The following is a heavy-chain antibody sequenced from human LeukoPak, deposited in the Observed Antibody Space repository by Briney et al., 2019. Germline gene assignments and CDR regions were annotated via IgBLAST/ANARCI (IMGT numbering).Heavy chain of an antibody. D-gene: IGHD2-2*01. Sequence: SETLSLTCTVSGGSISSSSHYWGWIRQPPGRGLEWIASIYYSGSTYYNPSFKSRVTISVDTSKNQFSLKLSSVTAADTAVYYCARHRGYCSSTSCSHFDYWGQGTLVTVSS. CDR1: GGSISSSSHY. V-gene: IGHV4-39*01. J-gene: IGHJ4*02. CDR3: ARHRGYCSSTSCSHFDY. CDR2: IYYSGST.